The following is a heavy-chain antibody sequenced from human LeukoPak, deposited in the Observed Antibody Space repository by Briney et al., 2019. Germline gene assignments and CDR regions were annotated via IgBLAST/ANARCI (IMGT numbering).Heavy chain of an antibody. CDR1: GFTVSSNY. V-gene: IGHV3-53*01. CDR2: IYSGGST. Sequence: GGSLRLSCAASGFTVSSNYMSWVRQAPGKGLEWVSVIYSGGSTYYADSVKGRFTISRDNSKNTLYPQMNSLRAEDTAVYYCAYIGRRDYYLDYWGQGTLVTVSS. CDR3: AYIGRRDYYLDY. J-gene: IGHJ4*02. D-gene: IGHD5-12*01.